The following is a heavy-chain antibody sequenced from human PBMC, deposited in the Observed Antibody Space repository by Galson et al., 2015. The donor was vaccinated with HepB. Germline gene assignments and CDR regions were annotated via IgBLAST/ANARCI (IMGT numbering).Heavy chain of an antibody. CDR1: GFTFSGFA. CDR2: ISGSGDST. Sequence: SLRLSCAASGFTFSGFAMSWVRQAPGKGLEWVSSISGSGDSTYYADSVKGRFTISRDNPTHTLYLQVNSLRAEDTAVYCAKVGGTYYGSGRPFDYWGQGTLVPVSS. J-gene: IGHJ4*02. V-gene: IGHV3-23*01. CDR3: KVGGTYYGSGRPFDY. D-gene: IGHD3-10*01.